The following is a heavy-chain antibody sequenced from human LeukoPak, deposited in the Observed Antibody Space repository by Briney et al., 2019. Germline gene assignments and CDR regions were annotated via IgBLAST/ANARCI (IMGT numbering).Heavy chain of an antibody. CDR1: GFTFSSYW. CDR3: ARSEVATCHY. J-gene: IGHJ4*02. D-gene: IGHD2-15*01. Sequence: GGSLRLSCAASGFTFSSYWMSWVRQAPGKGLEWVANIKQDGSEKYYVDSVKGRFTISRDDSRSVVYLQMNSLSAEDTAVYYCARSEVATCHYWGQGVLVTVSS. CDR2: IKQDGSEK. V-gene: IGHV3-7*03.